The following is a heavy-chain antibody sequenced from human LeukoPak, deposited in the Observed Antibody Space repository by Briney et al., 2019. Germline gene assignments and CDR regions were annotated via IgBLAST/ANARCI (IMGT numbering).Heavy chain of an antibody. CDR2: INHSGST. J-gene: IGHJ5*02. V-gene: IGHV4-34*01. CDR1: GGSFSGYY. Sequence: SETLSLTCAVYGGSFSGYYWSWIRQPPGKGLEWIGEINHSGSTNYNPSLKSRVTISVDTSKNQFSLKLSSVTAADTAVYYCARGFYGDYVGWFDPWGQGTLVTVSS. CDR3: ARGFYGDYVGWFDP. D-gene: IGHD4-17*01.